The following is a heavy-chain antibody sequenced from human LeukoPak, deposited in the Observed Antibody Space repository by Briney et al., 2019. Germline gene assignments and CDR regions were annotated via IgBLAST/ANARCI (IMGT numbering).Heavy chain of an antibody. CDR1: GFTFSNYW. Sequence: PGGSLRLSCAASGFTFSNYWMSWVRQAPGKGLEWVANIKQDGSEKYYVDSVKGRFTISRDNAKNSLYLQMNSLRAEDTAVYYCARDVGFGGYSRGIFDYWGQGTLVTVSS. CDR2: IKQDGSEK. J-gene: IGHJ4*02. D-gene: IGHD3-10*01. V-gene: IGHV3-7*01. CDR3: ARDVGFGGYSRGIFDY.